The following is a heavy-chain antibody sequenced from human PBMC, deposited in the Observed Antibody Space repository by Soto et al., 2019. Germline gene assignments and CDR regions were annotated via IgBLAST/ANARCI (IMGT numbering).Heavy chain of an antibody. CDR1: GFTFTNAW. Sequence: EVQLVESGGGLVEPGGSLRLSCVASGFTFTNAWMNWVRQAPGKGLEWVGRIKSKSDGGTTDYAAPVKGRFTVSRDDSKNTLYLQMDSLKTEDTAMYYCTVAPQWLVRKFDYWGQGTLVTVSS. D-gene: IGHD6-19*01. V-gene: IGHV3-15*07. J-gene: IGHJ4*02. CDR3: TVAPQWLVRKFDY. CDR2: IKSKSDGGTT.